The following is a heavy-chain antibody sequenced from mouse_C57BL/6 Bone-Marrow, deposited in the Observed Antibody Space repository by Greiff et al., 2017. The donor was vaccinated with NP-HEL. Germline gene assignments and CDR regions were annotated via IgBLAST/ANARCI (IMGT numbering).Heavy chain of an antibody. CDR2: IYPSDSDT. Sequence: QVQLQQPGAELVRPGSSVKLSCKASGYTFTSYWMDWVRQRPGQGLEWIGNIYPSDSDTHSNQKFKDKATLTVDKSSSTLYMQLSSLTAEDCATYYCARDYYGSSDFDYWGKGTTLTVSS. J-gene: IGHJ2*01. D-gene: IGHD1-1*01. CDR1: GYTFTSYW. V-gene: IGHV1-61*01. CDR3: ARDYYGSSDFDY.